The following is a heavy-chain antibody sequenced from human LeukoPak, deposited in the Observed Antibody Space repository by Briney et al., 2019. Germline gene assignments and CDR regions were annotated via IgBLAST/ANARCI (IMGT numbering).Heavy chain of an antibody. CDR1: GGSISSYY. CDR2: IYYSGST. D-gene: IGHD2-2*01. CDR3: ARAGDGYCSSTSCYRGYCYYYYMDV. J-gene: IGHJ6*03. Sequence: SETLSPTCTVSGGSISSYYWSWIRQPPGKGLEWIGYIYYSGSTNYNPSLKSRVTISVDTSKNQFSLKLSSVTAADTAVYYCARAGDGYCSSTSCYRGYCYYYYMDVWGKGTTVTISS. V-gene: IGHV4-59*01.